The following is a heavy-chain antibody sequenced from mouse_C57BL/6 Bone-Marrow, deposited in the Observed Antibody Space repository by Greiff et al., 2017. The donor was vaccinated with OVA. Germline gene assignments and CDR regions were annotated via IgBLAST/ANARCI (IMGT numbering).Heavy chain of an antibody. J-gene: IGHJ3*01. CDR2: ISSGGSYT. CDR1: GFTFSSYG. Sequence: EVKLVESGGDLVKPGGSLKLSCAASGFTFSSYGMSWVRQTPDKRLEWVATISSGGSYTYYPDSVKGRFTISRDNAKNTLYLQMSSLKSEDTAMYYCARQRWFAYWGQGTLVTVSA. V-gene: IGHV5-6*01. CDR3: ARQRWFAY.